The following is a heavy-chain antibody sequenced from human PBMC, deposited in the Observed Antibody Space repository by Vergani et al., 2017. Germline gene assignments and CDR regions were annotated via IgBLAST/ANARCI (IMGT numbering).Heavy chain of an antibody. D-gene: IGHD6-13*01. J-gene: IGHJ3*02. V-gene: IGHV3-21*01. CDR2: ISSSSSYI. CDR3: ATWVTEQQLVEDAFDI. Sequence: EVQLVESGGGLVKPGGSLRLSCAASGFTFSSYSMNWVRQAPGKGLEWVSSISSSSSYIYYADSVKGRFTISRDNAKNSLYLQMNSLRAEDTAVYYWATWVTEQQLVEDAFDIWGQGTMVTVSS. CDR1: GFTFSSYS.